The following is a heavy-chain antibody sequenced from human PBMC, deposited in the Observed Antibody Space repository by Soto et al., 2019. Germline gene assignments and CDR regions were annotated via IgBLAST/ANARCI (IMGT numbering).Heavy chain of an antibody. J-gene: IGHJ6*02. Sequence: PGGSLRLSCAASGFTFSSYGMRWVRQAPGKGLEWVAVIWYDGSNKYYADSVKGRFTISRDNSKNTLYLQMNSLRAEDTAVYYCARGLLWFGELSPQDVWGQGTTVTVSS. CDR2: IWYDGSNK. CDR3: ARGLLWFGELSPQDV. D-gene: IGHD3-10*01. V-gene: IGHV3-33*01. CDR1: GFTFSSYG.